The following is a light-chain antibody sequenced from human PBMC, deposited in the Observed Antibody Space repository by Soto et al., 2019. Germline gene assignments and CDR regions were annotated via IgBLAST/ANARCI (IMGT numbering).Light chain of an antibody. CDR2: WAS. Sequence: DIVMTQSPDSLAVSLGERATINCKSSQSVLYSSNNKNYLAWYQQRPGQPPKLLIYWASTRESGVPDRFSGSGSGTDFTLTITSLQDEDVAAYSCQQYESTPPTCGQGTKLEIK. CDR3: QQYESTPPT. CDR1: QSVLYSSNNKNY. V-gene: IGKV4-1*01. J-gene: IGKJ2*01.